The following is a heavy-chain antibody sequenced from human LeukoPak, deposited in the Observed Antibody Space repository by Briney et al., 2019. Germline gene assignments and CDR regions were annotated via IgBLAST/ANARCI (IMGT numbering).Heavy chain of an antibody. CDR3: ARGGLVRGTINSLIAFDV. D-gene: IGHD3-10*01. J-gene: IGHJ3*01. Sequence: SETLSLTCTVSGYSISSGYYWGWIRQPPGKGLEWIGSIYHSGSTYYNPSLKSQVTISVDTSKNQFSLKLNSVTPEDTALYYCARGGLVRGTINSLIAFDVWGQGIMVTVSS. V-gene: IGHV4-38-2*02. CDR2: IYHSGST. CDR1: GYSISSGYY.